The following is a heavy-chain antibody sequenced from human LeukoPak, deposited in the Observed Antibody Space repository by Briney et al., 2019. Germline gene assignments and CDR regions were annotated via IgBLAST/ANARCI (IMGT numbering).Heavy chain of an antibody. D-gene: IGHD3-10*01. Sequence: SETLSLTCTVSGGSISGYYWNWLRQSPDKGLEWIGHIYYSGSTNYNPSLKSRVTISVDTSKNQFSLKLTSVTAADAAVYYCARHYMVRGATRYYFDYWGQGTLVSVSS. CDR1: GGSISGYY. V-gene: IGHV4-59*08. CDR3: ARHYMVRGATRYYFDY. J-gene: IGHJ4*02. CDR2: IYYSGST.